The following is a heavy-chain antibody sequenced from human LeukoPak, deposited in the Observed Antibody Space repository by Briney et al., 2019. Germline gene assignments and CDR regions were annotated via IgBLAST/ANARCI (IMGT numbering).Heavy chain of an antibody. V-gene: IGHV1-2*02. CDR2: INPNSGGT. CDR1: GYTFTGYY. D-gene: IGHD4-23*01. Sequence: ASVKVSCKASGYTFTGYYMYWVRQAPGQGLEWMGWINPNSGGTNYAQKFQGRVTMTRDTSVSTAYMELSRLRSDDTVVYYCARDLRWPRGSAFDIWGQGTMVTVSS. CDR3: ARDLRWPRGSAFDI. J-gene: IGHJ3*02.